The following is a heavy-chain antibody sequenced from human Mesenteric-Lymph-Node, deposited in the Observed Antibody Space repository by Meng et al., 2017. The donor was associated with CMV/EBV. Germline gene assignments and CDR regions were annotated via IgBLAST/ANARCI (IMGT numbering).Heavy chain of an antibody. J-gene: IGHJ6*02. D-gene: IGHD3-3*01. Sequence: GESLKISCAASGFTFSSYSMNWVRQAPGKGLEWVSSISSSSSYIYYADSVKGRFTISRDNAKNSLYLQMNSLRAEDTAVYYCARDPITIFGVVRFYYYGMDVWGPGTTVTVSS. CDR3: ARDPITIFGVVRFYYYGMDV. CDR1: GFTFSSYS. V-gene: IGHV3-21*01. CDR2: ISSSSSYI.